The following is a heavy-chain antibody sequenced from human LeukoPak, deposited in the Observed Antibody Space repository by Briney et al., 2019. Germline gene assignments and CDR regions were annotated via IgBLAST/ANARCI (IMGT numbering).Heavy chain of an antibody. CDR3: ARDLYCSSTSCRFTFDY. D-gene: IGHD2-2*01. CDR1: GYTSTSYY. Sequence: ASVKVSCKASGYTSTSYYMHWVRQAPGQGLEWMGIINPSGGSTSYAQKFQGRVTMTRDTSTSTVYMELSSLRSEDTAMYYCARDLYCSSTSCRFTFDYWGQGTLVTVSS. J-gene: IGHJ4*02. V-gene: IGHV1-46*01. CDR2: INPSGGST.